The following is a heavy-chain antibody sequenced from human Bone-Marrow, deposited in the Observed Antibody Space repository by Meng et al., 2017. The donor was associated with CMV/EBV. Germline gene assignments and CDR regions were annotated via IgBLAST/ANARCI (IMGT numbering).Heavy chain of an antibody. CDR3: ARGPYSNWDY. CDR1: GGTFSSYA. D-gene: IGHD4-11*01. V-gene: IGHV1-69*10. CDR2: IIPILGIA. J-gene: IGHJ4*02. Sequence: SVKVSCKASGGTFSSYAISWVRQAPGQGLEWMGGIIPILGIANYAQKFQGRVTITADKSTSTAYMELSSLRSEDTAVYYCARGPYSNWDYWGQGTRVTVSS.